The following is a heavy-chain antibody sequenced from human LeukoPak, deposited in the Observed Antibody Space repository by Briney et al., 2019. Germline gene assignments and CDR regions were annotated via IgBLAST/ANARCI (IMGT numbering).Heavy chain of an antibody. D-gene: IGHD5-12*01. CDR3: ARDLRRILVTMLFDC. CDR2: INAGNANT. V-gene: IGHV1-3*01. Sequence: ASVKVSCKASGYTFTGYAIHWMRQAPGQRLEWMGWINAGNANTKYSQKFQGRVTITRDASASTAYMELSSLRSEDTAVYFCARDLRRILVTMLFDCWGQGTLVTVSS. CDR1: GYTFTGYA. J-gene: IGHJ4*02.